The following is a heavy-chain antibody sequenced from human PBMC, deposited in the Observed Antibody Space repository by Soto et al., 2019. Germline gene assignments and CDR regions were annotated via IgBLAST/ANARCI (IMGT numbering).Heavy chain of an antibody. CDR2: IDREDGET. CDR1: GYFLTALS. Sequence: APVKVSCKASGYFLTALSINWVRQAHGKGLEWMGGIDREDGETIYAQKFKGRVTMTDDTSTVAAYMELSSLTSEDTAIYCCAHGQGTVKSIAYFGSWGQGARVTV. D-gene: IGHD4-4*01. V-gene: IGHV1-24*01. CDR3: AHGQGTVKSIAYFGS. J-gene: IGHJ4*02.